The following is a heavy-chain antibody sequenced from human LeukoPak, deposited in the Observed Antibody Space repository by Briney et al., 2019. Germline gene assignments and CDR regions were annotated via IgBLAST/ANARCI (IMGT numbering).Heavy chain of an antibody. Sequence: GSLRLSCAASGFTFSQFWLHWVRQPPGKGLVWVARIDTCGCATTYADPAQGRFTISRNHAKNTVYLQINSLRPEDTAVYYCATLNSFGNDYWGQGVLVTVSS. CDR3: ATLNSFGNDY. J-gene: IGHJ4*02. CDR2: IDTCGCAT. CDR1: GFTFSQFW. V-gene: IGHV3-74*01. D-gene: IGHD5-18*01.